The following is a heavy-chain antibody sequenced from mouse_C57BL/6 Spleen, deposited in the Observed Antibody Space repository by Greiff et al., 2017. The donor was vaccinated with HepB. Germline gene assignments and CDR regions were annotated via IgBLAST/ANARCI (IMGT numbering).Heavy chain of an antibody. V-gene: IGHV1-85*01. Sequence: VKLVESGPELVKPGASVKLSCKASGYTFTSYDINWVKQRPGQGLEWIGWIYPRDGSTKYNEKFKGKATLTVDTSSSTAYMELHGLTSEDSAVYFCARAGTREGFDYWGQGTTLTVSS. CDR1: GYTFTSYD. CDR3: ARAGTREGFDY. CDR2: IYPRDGST. J-gene: IGHJ2*01. D-gene: IGHD4-1*01.